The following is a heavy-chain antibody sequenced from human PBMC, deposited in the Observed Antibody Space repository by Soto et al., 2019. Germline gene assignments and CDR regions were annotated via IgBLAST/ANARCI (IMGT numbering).Heavy chain of an antibody. CDR1: GGTFSSYA. V-gene: IGHV1-69*12. CDR3: ARPLEGYYYYGMDV. CDR2: IIPIFGTA. Sequence: QVQLVQSGAEVKKPGSSVKVSCKASGGTFSSYAISWVRQAPGQGLEWMGGIIPIFGTANYAQKFQGRVTIXAXDXTRTAYMELSSLRSEDTAVYYCARPLEGYYYYGMDVWGQGTTVTVSS. J-gene: IGHJ6*02.